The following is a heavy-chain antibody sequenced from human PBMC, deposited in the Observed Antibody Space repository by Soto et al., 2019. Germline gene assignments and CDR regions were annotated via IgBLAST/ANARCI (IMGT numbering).Heavy chain of an antibody. CDR2: IYHDGKT. CDR3: VGHGPYALEY. J-gene: IGHJ4*02. D-gene: IGHD4-17*01. CDR1: GASLTKDW. Sequence: QVQLQESGPGLVKPSGTLSLACDVSGASLTKDWWSWARQAPGGGLEWIGEIYHDGKTNYNPSLKSRVIISIDKSRNQFFLNLSSVTAADTAVYYCVGHGPYALEYWGPGSLVSVSS. V-gene: IGHV4-4*02.